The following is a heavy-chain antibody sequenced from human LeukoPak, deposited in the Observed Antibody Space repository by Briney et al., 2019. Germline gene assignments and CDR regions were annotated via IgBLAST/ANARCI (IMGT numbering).Heavy chain of an antibody. CDR1: GYTFTGYY. CDR2: INPNSGGT. D-gene: IGHD6-13*01. J-gene: IGHJ4*02. CDR3: ARSAAALYYFDY. Sequence: GASVKVSCKASGYTFTGYYMHWVRQAPGQGLEWMGWINPNSGGTNYAQKFQGRVTMTRDTSISTAYMELSRLRSDDMAVYYCARSAAALYYFDYWGQGTLVTVSS. V-gene: IGHV1-2*02.